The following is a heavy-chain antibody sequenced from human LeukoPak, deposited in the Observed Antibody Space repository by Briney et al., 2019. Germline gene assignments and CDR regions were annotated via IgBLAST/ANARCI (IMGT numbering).Heavy chain of an antibody. V-gene: IGHV4-34*01. Sequence: SETLSLTCAVYGGSFSDYYWTWIRQPPGKGLEWIGSIYYSGSTYYNPSLKSRVTISVDTSKNHFSLRLSSVTAADTAVYFCARIDWNPDYWGQGTLVTVSS. CDR1: GGSFSDYY. D-gene: IGHD3-9*01. J-gene: IGHJ4*02. CDR2: IYYSGST. CDR3: ARIDWNPDY.